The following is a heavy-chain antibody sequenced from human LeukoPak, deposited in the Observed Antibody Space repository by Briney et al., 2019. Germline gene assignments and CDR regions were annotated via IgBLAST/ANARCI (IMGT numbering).Heavy chain of an antibody. V-gene: IGHV1-2*02. D-gene: IGHD3-10*01. CDR2: INPNSGDT. J-gene: IGHJ4*02. CDR1: GYSFTGYY. Sequence: ASVKVSCKASGYSFTGYYLHWVRQAPGQGLQWMGWINPNSGDTKYALTFQGRVTMTRDTSISTAHMELSRLTFDDTAVYYCAVMLTMVRGAVGDHWGQGTLVTVSS. CDR3: AVMLTMVRGAVGDH.